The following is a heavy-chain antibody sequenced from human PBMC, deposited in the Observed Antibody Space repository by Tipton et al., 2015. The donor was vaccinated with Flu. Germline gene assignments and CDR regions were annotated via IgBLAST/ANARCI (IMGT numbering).Heavy chain of an antibody. D-gene: IGHD1-26*01. CDR1: GFPFSNYG. Sequence: SLRLSCAASGFPFSNYGMHWVRQAPGKGLEWVAFIQYDGNNKNYADSVKGRFTISRDNSKNTLYLQMSSLRVEETAVYYCAKVVGGHEDVWGQGTTVTASS. CDR3: AKVVGGHEDV. J-gene: IGHJ6*02. V-gene: IGHV3-30*02. CDR2: IQYDGNNK.